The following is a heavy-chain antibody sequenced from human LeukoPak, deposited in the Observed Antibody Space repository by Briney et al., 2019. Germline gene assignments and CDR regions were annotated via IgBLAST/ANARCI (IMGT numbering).Heavy chain of an antibody. CDR2: IYYSGST. Sequence: PSETLSLTCTVSGGSVSSSTHYWGWIRQPPGKGLEWIGSIYYSGSTYHNPSLKSRVTTSVDTSKNQFSLKLSSVTAADTAVYYCASYCSGGSCFLDYWGQGTLVTVSS. V-gene: IGHV4-39*01. CDR3: ASYCSGGSCFLDY. J-gene: IGHJ4*02. D-gene: IGHD2-15*01. CDR1: GGSVSSSTHY.